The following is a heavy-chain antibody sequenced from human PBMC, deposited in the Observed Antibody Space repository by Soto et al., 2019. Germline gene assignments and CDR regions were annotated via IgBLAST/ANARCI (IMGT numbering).Heavy chain of an antibody. J-gene: IGHJ1*01. Sequence: EVQLVESGGGLVQPGGSLRLSCAASGFTFSGFWMSWVRQAPGKGLQWVANIKEDERERYYVDSVKGRFTISRDNARNSLFLQMNSLTAEDTAVYYCARAHPLIWGQGTLVTVSS. CDR3: ARAHPLI. CDR1: GFTFSGFW. CDR2: IKEDERER. V-gene: IGHV3-7*05.